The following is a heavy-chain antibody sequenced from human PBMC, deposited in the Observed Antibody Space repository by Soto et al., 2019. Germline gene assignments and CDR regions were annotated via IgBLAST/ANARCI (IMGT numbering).Heavy chain of an antibody. CDR3: ARGWQRVTGTFDY. D-gene: IGHD1-20*01. CDR2: FYSSGST. CDR1: GGSISSGGVY. Sequence: QVQLQESGPGLMKPSQTLSLTCTVSGGSISSGGVYWHWIRRHPGKGLEGIGYFYSSGSTYFNPSLKSRVTISLDTSKSQFSLNVTSVTAADTAVYFCARGWQRVTGTFDYWGQGTLVTVSS. J-gene: IGHJ4*02. V-gene: IGHV4-31*03.